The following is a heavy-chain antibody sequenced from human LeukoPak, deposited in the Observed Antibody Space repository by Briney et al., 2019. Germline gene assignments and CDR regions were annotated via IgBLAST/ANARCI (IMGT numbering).Heavy chain of an antibody. Sequence: GGSLRPSCAASGFTFSSYWMSWVRQAPGKGLEWVANIKQDGSEKYYVDSVKGRFTISRDNAKNSLYLQMNSLRAEDTAVYYCARVLVAGIYYYYYGMDVWGQGTMVTVSS. CDR2: IKQDGSEK. J-gene: IGHJ6*02. V-gene: IGHV3-7*01. CDR3: ARVLVAGIYYYYYGMDV. CDR1: GFTFSSYW. D-gene: IGHD6-19*01.